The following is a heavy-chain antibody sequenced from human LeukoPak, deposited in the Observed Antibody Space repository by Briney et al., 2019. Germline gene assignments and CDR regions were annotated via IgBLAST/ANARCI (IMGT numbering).Heavy chain of an antibody. CDR1: GFPFSGSA. CDR2: IRSKANSYAT. CDR3: TRQEPITTSDY. V-gene: IGHV3-73*01. Sequence: GGSLRLSCAASGFPFSGSAMHWLRQASGKGLEWVGRIRSKANSYATAYAASVKGRFTISRDDSKNTADLQMNSLKTEDTAVYYCTRQEPITTSDYWGQGTLVTVSS. J-gene: IGHJ4*02. D-gene: IGHD3-3*01.